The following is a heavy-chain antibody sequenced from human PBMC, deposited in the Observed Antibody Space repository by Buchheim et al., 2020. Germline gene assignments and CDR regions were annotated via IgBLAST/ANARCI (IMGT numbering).Heavy chain of an antibody. CDR3: AFVIIDDSSGYYYPLAEYFQH. D-gene: IGHD3-22*01. Sequence: EVQLLESGGGLVQPGGSLRLSCAASGFTFSSYAMSWVRQAPGKGLEWVSAISGSGGSTYYADSVKGRFTISRDNSKNTLYLQMNSLRAEDTAVYYCAFVIIDDSSGYYYPLAEYFQHWGQGTL. CDR1: GFTFSSYA. V-gene: IGHV3-23*01. J-gene: IGHJ1*01. CDR2: ISGSGGST.